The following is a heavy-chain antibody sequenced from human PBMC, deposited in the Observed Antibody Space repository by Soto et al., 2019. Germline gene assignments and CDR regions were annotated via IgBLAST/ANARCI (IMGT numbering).Heavy chain of an antibody. V-gene: IGHV3-64*01. CDR3: ARDTRENCSSTSCYGIDY. D-gene: IGHD2-2*01. CDR2: ISSNGGST. CDR1: GFTFSSYA. J-gene: IGHJ4*02. Sequence: GGSLRLSCAASGFTFSSYAMHWVRQAPGKGLEYVSAISSNGGSTYYANSVKGRFTISRDNSKNTVYIQMGSLRAVDMAVYYCARDTRENCSSTSCYGIDYWGQGTLVTVSS.